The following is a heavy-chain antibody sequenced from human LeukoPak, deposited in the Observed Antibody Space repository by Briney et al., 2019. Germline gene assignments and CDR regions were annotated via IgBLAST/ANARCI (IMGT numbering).Heavy chain of an antibody. J-gene: IGHJ4*02. Sequence: PGGSLRLSCAASGFMFSSYGMHWVRQAPGKGLEWVAVIQNDASTENFADSVKGRFTISRDNSKNTVFLQMNSLRVEDTAVYYCARELSQIVWGGLDYGGQGTLVSVSS. V-gene: IGHV3-30*03. CDR3: ARELSQIVWGGLDY. CDR2: IQNDASTE. D-gene: IGHD2-21*01. CDR1: GFMFSSYG.